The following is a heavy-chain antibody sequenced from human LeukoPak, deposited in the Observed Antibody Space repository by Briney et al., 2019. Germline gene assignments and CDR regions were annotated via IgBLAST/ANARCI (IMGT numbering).Heavy chain of an antibody. CDR3: ARHPEGMDV. J-gene: IGHJ6*02. CDR1: GGSISSYY. Sequence: PSGTLSLTCTVSGGSISSYYWSWIRQPPGKGLEWIGYIYYSGSTNYNPSLKSRVTISVDTSKNQFSLKLSSVTAADTAVYCCARHPEGMDVWGQGTTVTVSS. V-gene: IGHV4-59*08. CDR2: IYYSGST.